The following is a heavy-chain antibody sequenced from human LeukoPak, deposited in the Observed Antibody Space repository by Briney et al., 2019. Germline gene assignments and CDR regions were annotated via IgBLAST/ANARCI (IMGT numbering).Heavy chain of an antibody. CDR1: GYTFTGYY. CDR3: AREESIAARGAIDY. D-gene: IGHD6-6*01. J-gene: IGHJ4*02. CDR2: INPNSGGT. V-gene: IGHV1-2*02. Sequence: ASVKVSCKASGYTFTGYYMHWVRQASGQGLEWMGWINPNSGGTNYAQKFQGRVTMTRDTSISTAYMELSRLRSDDTAVYYCAREESIAARGAIDYWGQGTLVTVSS.